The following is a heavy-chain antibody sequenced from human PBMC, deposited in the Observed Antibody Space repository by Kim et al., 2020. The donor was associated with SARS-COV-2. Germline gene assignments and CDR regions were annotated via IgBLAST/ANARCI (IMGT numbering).Heavy chain of an antibody. CDR3: ARGAVDFWSGYYPGYYYYGMDV. D-gene: IGHD3-3*01. V-gene: IGHV1-8*01. J-gene: IGHJ6*02. CDR2: MNPNSGNT. Sequence: ASVKVSCKASGYTFTSYDINWVRQATGQGLEWMGWMNPNSGNTGYAQKFQGRVTMTRNTSISTAYMELSSLRSEDTAVYYCARGAVDFWSGYYPGYYYYGMDVWGQGTTVTVSS. CDR1: GYTFTSYD.